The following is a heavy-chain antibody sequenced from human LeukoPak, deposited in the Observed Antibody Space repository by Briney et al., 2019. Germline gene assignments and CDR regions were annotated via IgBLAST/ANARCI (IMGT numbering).Heavy chain of an antibody. CDR3: ARHIAAAGQVYYYYYMDV. V-gene: IGHV4-4*07. D-gene: IGHD6-13*01. CDR1: GGSTSSYY. CDR2: IYTSGST. Sequence: SETLSLTCTVSGGSTSSYYWSWIRQPAGKGLEWIGRIYTSGSTNYNPSLKSRVTMSVDTSKNQFSLKLSSVTAADTAAYYCARHIAAAGQVYYYYYMDVWGKGTTVTVSS. J-gene: IGHJ6*03.